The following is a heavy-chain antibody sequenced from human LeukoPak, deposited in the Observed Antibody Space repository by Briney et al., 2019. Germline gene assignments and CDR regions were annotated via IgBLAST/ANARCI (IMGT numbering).Heavy chain of an antibody. CDR3: AKGGSDYDDHGYSFDY. CDR2: ISSSGGNT. V-gene: IGHV3-23*01. Sequence: PGGSLRLSCAASGFTFSSYAMSWVRQAPGKGLEWVSAISSSGGNTYYAASVKGRFTISRDNSKNPLYLQMNSLRAEDTAVYYCAKGGSDYDDHGYSFDYWGQGALVTVSS. D-gene: IGHD1-26*01. CDR1: GFTFSSYA. J-gene: IGHJ4*02.